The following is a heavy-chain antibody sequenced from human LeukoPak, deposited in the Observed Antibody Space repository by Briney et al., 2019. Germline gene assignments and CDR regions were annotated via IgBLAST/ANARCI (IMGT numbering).Heavy chain of an antibody. V-gene: IGHV3-30*02. J-gene: IGHJ4*02. CDR1: GFTFSSYG. CDR2: IRYDGSNK. Sequence: GGSLRLSCAASGFTFSSYGMHWVRQAPGKGLEWVAFIRYDGSNKYYADSVKGRSTISRDNSKNTLYLQMNSLRAEDTAVYYCAKDRAWDLDYWGQGTLVTVSS. D-gene: IGHD1-26*01. CDR3: AKDRAWDLDY.